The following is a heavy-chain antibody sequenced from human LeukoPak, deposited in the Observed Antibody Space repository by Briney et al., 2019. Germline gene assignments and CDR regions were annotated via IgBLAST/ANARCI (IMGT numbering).Heavy chain of an antibody. D-gene: IGHD3-9*01. CDR3: ARDRSRYFDWLFPADFDY. CDR2: ISSSSSTI. Sequence: GGSLRLSCETSGFIFSNCWMTWVRQAPGKGLEWVSYISSSSSTIYYADSVKGRFTISRDNAKNSLYLQMNSLRAEDTAVYYCARDRSRYFDWLFPADFDYWGQGTLVTVSS. J-gene: IGHJ4*02. V-gene: IGHV3-48*04. CDR1: GFIFSNCW.